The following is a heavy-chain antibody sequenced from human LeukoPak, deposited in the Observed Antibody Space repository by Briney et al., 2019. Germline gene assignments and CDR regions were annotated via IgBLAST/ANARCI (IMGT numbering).Heavy chain of an antibody. J-gene: IGHJ4*02. V-gene: IGHV3-30*03. CDR1: GFTFSSYG. Sequence: GGSLRLSCAASGFTFSSYGMHWVRQAPGKGLEWVAVISYDGSNKYYADSVKGRFTISRDNSKNTLYLQMNSLRAEDTAVYYCARDIVGDGYFDYWGQGTLVTVSS. CDR2: ISYDGSNK. D-gene: IGHD5-24*01. CDR3: ARDIVGDGYFDY.